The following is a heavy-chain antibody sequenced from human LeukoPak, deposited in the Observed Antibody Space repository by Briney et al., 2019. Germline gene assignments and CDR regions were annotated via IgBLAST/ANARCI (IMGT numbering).Heavy chain of an antibody. CDR2: IYYSGST. D-gene: IGHD3-3*01. V-gene: IGHV4-59*01. J-gene: IGHJ3*02. Sequence: SGTLSLTCTVSGGSISSYYWSWIRQPPGKGLEWIGYIYYSGSTNYNPSLKSRVTISVDTSKNQFSLKLSSVTAADTAVYYCARVFGVVDAFDIWGQGTMVTVSS. CDR1: GGSISSYY. CDR3: ARVFGVVDAFDI.